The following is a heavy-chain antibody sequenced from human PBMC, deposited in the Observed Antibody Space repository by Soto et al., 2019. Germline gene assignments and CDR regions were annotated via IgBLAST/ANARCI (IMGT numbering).Heavy chain of an antibody. D-gene: IGHD2-15*01. CDR3: GREDLGGSGLDAFDI. J-gene: IGHJ3*02. CDR2: MWNDGTEK. V-gene: IGHV3-33*08. Sequence: GGSLRLSCGVSGLTFSRYAIHWVRQAPGKGLEWVALMWNDGTEKYYADSVKGRFTISRDNSRNTVYLQMNSLRAEDTAVYFCGREDLGGSGLDAFDIWGQGTTVTVSS. CDR1: GLTFSRYA.